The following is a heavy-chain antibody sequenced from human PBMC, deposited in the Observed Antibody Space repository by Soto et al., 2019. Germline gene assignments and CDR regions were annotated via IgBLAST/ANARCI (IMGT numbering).Heavy chain of an antibody. Sequence: PGESLKISCTGSGYSFSTYWIAWVRQMPGKGLEWMGIIYPGDSDTRYSPSFQGQVTISADTSTKTAYLQWSSLKASDTAIYYCAASIFYYGMDVWGQGTTVTVSS. CDR2: IYPGDSDT. V-gene: IGHV5-51*01. CDR1: GYSFSTYW. J-gene: IGHJ6*02. CDR3: AASIFYYGMDV.